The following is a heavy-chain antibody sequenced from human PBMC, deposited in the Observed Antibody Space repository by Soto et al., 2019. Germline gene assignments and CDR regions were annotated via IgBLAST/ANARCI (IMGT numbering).Heavy chain of an antibody. Sequence: EVHLVESGGGLVQPGRSLRLSCAASGFIFEDYAMHWVRQVPGKGLEWVSSISWNSGNIVYADSVKGRFTVSRDSANNALYLQMNSLRTEDTALYYCAKGAVTSIFGYFDFCGQGTLVNVSS. J-gene: IGHJ4*02. D-gene: IGHD3-3*01. CDR1: GFIFEDYA. CDR3: AKGAVTSIFGYFDF. CDR2: ISWNSGNI. V-gene: IGHV3-9*01.